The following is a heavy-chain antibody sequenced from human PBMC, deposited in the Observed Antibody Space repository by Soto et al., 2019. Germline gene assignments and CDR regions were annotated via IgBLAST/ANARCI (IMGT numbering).Heavy chain of an antibody. Sequence: ASVKVSCKASGYTFNTYGITWVRQAPGLGIEWMGWISAYNGNTNYGQKFQGRVTMTTDTSTTTAYMELRSLRSDDTAVYFCARDFGNALSAPGEVFDSWGQGTLVTVYS. V-gene: IGHV1-18*01. CDR1: GYTFNTYG. CDR3: ARDFGNALSAPGEVFDS. D-gene: IGHD3-16*01. CDR2: ISAYNGNT. J-gene: IGHJ4*02.